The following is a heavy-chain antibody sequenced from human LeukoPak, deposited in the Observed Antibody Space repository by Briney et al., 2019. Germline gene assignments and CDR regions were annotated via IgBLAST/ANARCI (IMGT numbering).Heavy chain of an antibody. CDR3: ARGHYGLDV. CDR2: IYNSASNT. CDR1: GFTFSDHY. Sequence: GGSLRLSCAASGFTFSDHYMSWIRQTPGKGLEWVSYIYNSASNTYYADSVKGRFTISRDNAKNVLYLQMNDLRVEDTAVYYCARGHYGLDVWGQGTTVTVSS. V-gene: IGHV3-11*01. J-gene: IGHJ6*02.